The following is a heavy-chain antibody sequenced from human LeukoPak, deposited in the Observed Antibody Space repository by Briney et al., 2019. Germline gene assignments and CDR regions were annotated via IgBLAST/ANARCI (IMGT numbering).Heavy chain of an antibody. J-gene: IGHJ6*02. CDR1: GFTFSSYS. CDR2: IYSGGST. V-gene: IGHV3-66*01. CDR3: AQYTTYYYGMDV. Sequence: GGSLRLSCAASGFTFSSYSMNWVRQAPGKGLEWVSVIYSGGSTYYADSVKGRFTISRDNSKNTLYRQMNSLRAEDTAVYYCAQYTTYYYGMDVWGQGTTVTVSS. D-gene: IGHD1-1*01.